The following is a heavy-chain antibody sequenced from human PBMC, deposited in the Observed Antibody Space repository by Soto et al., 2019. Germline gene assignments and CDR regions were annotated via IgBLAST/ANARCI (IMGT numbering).Heavy chain of an antibody. D-gene: IGHD5-18*01. CDR3: AREGYSDGGPGPAPEYYYDDGMDV. CDR2: IIHIFGTA. CDR1: GGTFRSYA. V-gene: IGHV1-69*01. J-gene: IGHJ6*02. Sequence: QVQLVQSGAEVKTPGSSVKGSCKASGGTFRSYAISWVRQAPRQVLEWTGGIIHIFGTANYAQKFQGRVTITADESTSAADVELSSLRSEYTAVYYCAREGYSDGGPGPAPEYYYDDGMDVCGQGPTITVSS.